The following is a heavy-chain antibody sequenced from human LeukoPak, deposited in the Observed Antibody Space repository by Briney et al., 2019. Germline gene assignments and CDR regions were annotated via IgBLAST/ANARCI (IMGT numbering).Heavy chain of an antibody. J-gene: IGHJ3*02. D-gene: IGHD4-23*01. Sequence: SETLSLTCTVSGGSISSGSYYWSWIRQPAGKGLEWIGRIYTSGSTNYNSSLKSRVTISVDTSKNQFSLKLSSVTAADTAVYYCARDLAGLSNSAFDIWGQGTMVTVSS. CDR2: IYTSGST. CDR3: ARDLAGLSNSAFDI. CDR1: GGSISSGSYY. V-gene: IGHV4-61*02.